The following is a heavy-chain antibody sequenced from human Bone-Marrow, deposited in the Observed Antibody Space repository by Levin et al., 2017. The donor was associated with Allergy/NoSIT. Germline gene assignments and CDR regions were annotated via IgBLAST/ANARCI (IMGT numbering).Heavy chain of an antibody. CDR3: ARHTTGEGFDY. J-gene: IGHJ4*02. CDR2: IHYSGST. Sequence: NSSETLSLTCTVSGGSISSGSYYWGWIRQPPGKGLEWIGSIHYSGSTYYNPSLKSRVTISVDTSKNQFSLKLSSVTAPDTAVYYCARHTTGEGFDYWGQGTLVTVSS. V-gene: IGHV4-39*01. D-gene: IGHD7-27*01. CDR1: GGSISSGSYY.